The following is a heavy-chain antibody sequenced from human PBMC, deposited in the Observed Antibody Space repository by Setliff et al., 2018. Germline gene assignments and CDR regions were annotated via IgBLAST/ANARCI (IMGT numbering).Heavy chain of an antibody. CDR3: ARDQFSSGWYGAPESYFDC. CDR1: GDSIRSYY. CDR2: IYNAVTT. D-gene: IGHD6-19*01. J-gene: IGHJ4*02. V-gene: IGHV4-59*12. Sequence: SETLSLTCIVSGDSIRSYYYSWIRQPPGKGLEWIGYIYNAVTTKYNPSLGSRVSVSADTSKNQVSLTLNYVTATDTAVYYCARDQFSSGWYGAPESYFDCWGQGIQVTVSS.